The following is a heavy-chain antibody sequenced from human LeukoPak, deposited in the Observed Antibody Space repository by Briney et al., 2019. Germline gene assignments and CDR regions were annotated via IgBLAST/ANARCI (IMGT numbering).Heavy chain of an antibody. Sequence: ASVKVSCKASGGTFSSYAISWVRQAPGQGLEWMGRIVPILGIANYAQKFQGRVTITADKSTSTAYMELSSLRSEDTAVYYCASSMIVVDEAPSGYWGQGTLVTVSS. CDR3: ASSMIVVDEAPSGY. V-gene: IGHV1-69*04. D-gene: IGHD3-22*01. J-gene: IGHJ4*02. CDR2: IVPILGIA. CDR1: GGTFSSYA.